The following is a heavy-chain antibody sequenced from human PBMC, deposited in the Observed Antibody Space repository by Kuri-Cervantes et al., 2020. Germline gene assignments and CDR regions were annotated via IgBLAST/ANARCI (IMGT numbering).Heavy chain of an antibody. V-gene: IGHV4-34*01. CDR2: INHSGST. D-gene: IGHD3-10*01. J-gene: IGHJ4*02. Sequence: SQTLSLTCAVYGGSFSGYYWSWIRQPPGKGLEWIGEINHSGSTNYNPSLKSRVTISVDTSKNQFSLKLSSVTAADTAVYYCARGRITMVRGVSYFDYWGQGTLVPSPQ. CDR3: ARGRITMVRGVSYFDY. CDR1: GGSFSGYY.